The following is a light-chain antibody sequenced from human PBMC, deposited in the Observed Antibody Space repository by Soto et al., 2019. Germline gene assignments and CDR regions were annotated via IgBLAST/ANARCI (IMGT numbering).Light chain of an antibody. V-gene: IGKV3-20*01. CDR1: QSVTTGY. CDR2: GIS. Sequence: ENVLAQSPGTLSLSPGERATLSCRASQSVTTGYFAWYQQKPGQAPRLLIYGISARAPGIPDRFSASGSGTDCTLTISRLGPEDSAVYYCQDYGTPGTFGQGTMVEIK. J-gene: IGKJ1*01. CDR3: QDYGTPGT.